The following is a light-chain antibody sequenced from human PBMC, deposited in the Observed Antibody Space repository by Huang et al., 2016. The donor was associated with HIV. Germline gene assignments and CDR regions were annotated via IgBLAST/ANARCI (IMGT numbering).Light chain of an antibody. Sequence: EIVLTQSPATLSLSPGERATLSCRASQSVSSYLAWYQQKPGQAPRHPIYDASSRATGIPARFSGSGSGTDFTLPISSLEPEDFAVYYCQQRINWPRTFGQGTKVEIK. V-gene: IGKV3-11*01. J-gene: IGKJ1*01. CDR2: DAS. CDR3: QQRINWPRT. CDR1: QSVSSY.